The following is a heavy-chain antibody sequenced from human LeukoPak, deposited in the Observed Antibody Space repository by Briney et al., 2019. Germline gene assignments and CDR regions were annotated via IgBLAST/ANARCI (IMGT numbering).Heavy chain of an antibody. D-gene: IGHD2-21*02. Sequence: GGSLRLSCAASRFTFSTYSMNWVRQAPGKGLEWVSYISSGSNTIYYADSVKGRFTISRDNAKNSLYLQMNSLRAEDTAVYYCAREKCGGDCYGRGFDQWGQGTLVSVSS. CDR3: AREKCGGDCYGRGFDQ. V-gene: IGHV3-48*01. CDR1: RFTFSTYS. CDR2: ISSGSNTI. J-gene: IGHJ4*02.